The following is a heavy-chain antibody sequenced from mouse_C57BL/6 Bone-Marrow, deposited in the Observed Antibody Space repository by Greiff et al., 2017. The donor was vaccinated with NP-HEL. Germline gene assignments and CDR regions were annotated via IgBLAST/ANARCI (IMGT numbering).Heavy chain of an antibody. CDR2: IYPGGGYT. CDR1: GYTFTNYW. CDR3: ARKDYDGYFDY. J-gene: IGHJ2*01. D-gene: IGHD2-4*01. Sequence: VKLVESGAELVRPGTSVKMSCKASGYTFTNYWIGWAKQRPGHGLEWIGDIYPGGGYTNYNEKFKGKATLTADKSSSTAYMQFSSLTSEDSAIYYCARKDYDGYFDYWGQGTTLTVSS. V-gene: IGHV1-63*01.